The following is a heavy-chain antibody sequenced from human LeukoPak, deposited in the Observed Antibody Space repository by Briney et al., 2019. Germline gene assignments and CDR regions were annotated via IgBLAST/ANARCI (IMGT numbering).Heavy chain of an antibody. CDR2: IYSAGST. CDR3: ARRAGAYTHPYDY. V-gene: IGHV3-53*01. J-gene: IGHJ4*02. D-gene: IGHD3-16*01. CDR1: GFTFNSYW. Sequence: GGSLRLSCAASGFTFNSYWMSWVRQAPGKGLEWVSFIYSAGSTHYSDSVKGRFTISIDNSKNTLYLQMNSLRAEDTAVYYCARRAGAYTHPYDYWGQGTLVTVSS.